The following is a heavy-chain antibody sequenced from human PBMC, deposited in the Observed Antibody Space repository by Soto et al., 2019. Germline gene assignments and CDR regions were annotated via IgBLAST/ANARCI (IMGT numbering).Heavy chain of an antibody. CDR3: ARASNLYDFWSGYLGY. Sequence: GGSLRLSCAASGFTFSSYSMNWVRQAPGKGLEWVSSISSSSSYIYYADSVKGRFTISRDNAKNSLYLQMNSLRAEDTAVYYCARASNLYDFWSGYLGYWGQGTLVTVSS. J-gene: IGHJ4*02. CDR2: ISSSSSYI. D-gene: IGHD3-3*01. V-gene: IGHV3-21*01. CDR1: GFTFSSYS.